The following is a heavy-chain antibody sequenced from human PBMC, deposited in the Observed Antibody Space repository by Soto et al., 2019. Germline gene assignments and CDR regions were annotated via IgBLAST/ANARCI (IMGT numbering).Heavy chain of an antibody. D-gene: IGHD2-15*01. CDR3: VRSIAGYRSGSHCYSGGHHFDS. V-gene: IGHV4-30-4*01. CDR2: IDHSGST. CDR1: GISLSTRGFF. J-gene: IGHJ4*01. Sequence: QVQLQESGPGLVNPLQTLSLSCNVSGISLSTRGFFWNWVRQSPGKGLEWIGFIDHSGSTVSSPTLRSRLSTGVDTPSNQFSLRLTSVTAAETAVYSCVRSIAGYRSGSHCYSGGHHFDSWGPGTVVTVSS.